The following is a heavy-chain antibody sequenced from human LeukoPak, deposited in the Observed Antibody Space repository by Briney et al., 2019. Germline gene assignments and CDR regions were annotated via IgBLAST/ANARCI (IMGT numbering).Heavy chain of an antibody. CDR2: FDPEDGET. CDR1: GYTLTELS. J-gene: IGHJ4*02. CDR3: AREGLVYSYGYFLGY. V-gene: IGHV1-24*01. D-gene: IGHD5-18*01. Sequence: GASVKVSCKVSGYTLTELSMHWVRQAPGKGLEWMGGFDPEDGETFYAQKLQGRVTMTTDTSTSTAYMELRSLRSDDTAVYYCAREGLVYSYGYFLGYWGQGTLVTVSS.